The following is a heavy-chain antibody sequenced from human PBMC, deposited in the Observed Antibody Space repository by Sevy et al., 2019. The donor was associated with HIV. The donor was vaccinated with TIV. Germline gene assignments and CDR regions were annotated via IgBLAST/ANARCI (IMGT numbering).Heavy chain of an antibody. CDR1: GYTLTELS. CDR3: ATTKDYYENSGDPFDY. V-gene: IGHV1-24*01. Sequence: ASVKVSCKVSGYTLTELSMHWVRQVPGKGLEWMGRFDPEDDETIYAQKFQGRVTMTEDTSTDTAYMELSSLRSEETAVYYCATTKDYYENSGDPFDYWGQGTLVTVSS. CDR2: FDPEDDET. J-gene: IGHJ4*02. D-gene: IGHD3-22*01.